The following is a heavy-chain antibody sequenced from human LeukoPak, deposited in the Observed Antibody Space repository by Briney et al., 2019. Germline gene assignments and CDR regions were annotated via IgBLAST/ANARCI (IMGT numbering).Heavy chain of an antibody. CDR2: INHSGST. Sequence: SETLSLTCAVYGGSFSGYYWSWIRQPPGKGLEWIGEINHSGSTNYNPSLKSRVTMSVDTSKNQFSLKLSSVTAADTAVYYCAAYSSGYYSYYYYMDVWGKGTTVTVSS. CDR1: GGSFSGYY. CDR3: AAYSSGYYSYYYYMDV. D-gene: IGHD3-22*01. J-gene: IGHJ6*03. V-gene: IGHV4-34*01.